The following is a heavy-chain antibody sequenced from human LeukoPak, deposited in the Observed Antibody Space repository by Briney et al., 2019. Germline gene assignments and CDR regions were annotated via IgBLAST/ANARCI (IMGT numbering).Heavy chain of an antibody. Sequence: GASVKVSCKASGYTFTSYAMHWVRQAPGQRLEWMGWINAGNGNTKYSQKFQGRVTITRDTSASTAYMELSSLRSEDTAVYYCARFLGGYCSSTSCGRGYDAFDIWGQGTMVTVSS. CDR3: ARFLGGYCSSTSCGRGYDAFDI. D-gene: IGHD2-2*01. CDR2: INAGNGNT. V-gene: IGHV1-3*01. J-gene: IGHJ3*02. CDR1: GYTFTSYA.